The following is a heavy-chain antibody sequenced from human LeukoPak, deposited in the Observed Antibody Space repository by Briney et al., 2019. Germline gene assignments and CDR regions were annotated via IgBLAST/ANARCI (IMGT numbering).Heavy chain of an antibody. D-gene: IGHD5-24*01. CDR1: GSSISSYY. CDR2: IYYSGST. J-gene: IGHJ4*02. CDR3: ARGPNYPSPSPFDY. V-gene: IGHV4-59*08. Sequence: SETLSLTCTVSGSSISSYYWSWIRQPPGKGLEWIGCIYYSGSTDYNPSLKSRVTISVDTSKNQFSLKLSSVTAADTAVYYCARGPNYPSPSPFDYWGQGTLVTVSS.